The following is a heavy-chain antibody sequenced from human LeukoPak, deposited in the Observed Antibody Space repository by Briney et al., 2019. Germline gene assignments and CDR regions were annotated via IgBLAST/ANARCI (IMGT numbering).Heavy chain of an antibody. D-gene: IGHD1-26*01. CDR2: ISGSGGST. V-gene: IGHV3-23*01. Sequence: GGSLRLSCAASGFTFSSYAMSWVRQAPGKGLEWVSAISGSGGSTYYADSVRGRFTISRDNSKNTLYLQMNSLRAEDTAVYYCAKDVVGVDDAFDIWGQGTMVTVSS. CDR1: GFTFSSYA. CDR3: AKDVVGVDDAFDI. J-gene: IGHJ3*02.